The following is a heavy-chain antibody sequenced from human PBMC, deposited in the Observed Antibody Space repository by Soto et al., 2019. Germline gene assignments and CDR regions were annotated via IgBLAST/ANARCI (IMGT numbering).Heavy chain of an antibody. Sequence: GGSLRLSCAASGFTFSSYAMHWVRQAPGKGLEWVAVISYDGSNKYYADSVKGRFTISRDNSKNTLYLQMNSLRAEDTAVYYCARIAVAGILISPFDYWGQGTLVTVSS. CDR1: GFTFSSYA. D-gene: IGHD6-19*01. J-gene: IGHJ4*02. V-gene: IGHV3-30-3*01. CDR2: ISYDGSNK. CDR3: ARIAVAGILISPFDY.